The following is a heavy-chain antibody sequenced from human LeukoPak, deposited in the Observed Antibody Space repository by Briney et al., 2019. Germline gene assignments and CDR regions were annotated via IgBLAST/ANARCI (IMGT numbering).Heavy chain of an antibody. CDR3: ASSLRMVRGVRAYGFDY. CDR2: IYYSGST. CDR1: GGSISSYY. Sequence: PSETLSLTCTVSGGSISSYYWSWIRQPPGKGLEWIGYIYYSGSTNYNPSLKSRVTISVDKSKNQFSLKLSSVTAADTAVYYCASSLRMVRGVRAYGFDYWGQGTLVTVSS. D-gene: IGHD3-10*01. J-gene: IGHJ4*02. V-gene: IGHV4-59*12.